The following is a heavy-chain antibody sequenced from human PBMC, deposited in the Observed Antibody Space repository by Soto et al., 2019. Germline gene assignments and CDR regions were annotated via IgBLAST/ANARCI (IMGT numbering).Heavy chain of an antibody. CDR3: ATRITVFGLLIPPFDP. J-gene: IGHJ5*02. Sequence: SETLSLICPVYGGSVKGYYWNWIRQPPGKRLEWIGEINQTGGTHYNPSLKSRVTMSVDTSKNQFSLRLSSVTAADTAIYYGATRITVFGLLIPPFDPWGQGTQVTGS. CDR2: INQTGGT. CDR1: GGSVKGYY. D-gene: IGHD3-3*01. V-gene: IGHV4-34*01.